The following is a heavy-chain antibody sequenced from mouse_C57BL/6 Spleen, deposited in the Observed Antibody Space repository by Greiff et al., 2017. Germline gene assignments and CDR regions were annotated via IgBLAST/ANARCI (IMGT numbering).Heavy chain of an antibody. CDR2: INYDGSST. CDR1: GFTFSDYY. CDR3: ARGGISNAMDY. V-gene: IGHV5-16*01. J-gene: IGHJ4*01. Sequence: EVKLMESEGGLVQPGSSMKLSCTASGFTFSDYYMAWVRQVPEKGLEWVANINYDGSSTYYLDSLKSRFIISRDNAKNILYLQMSSLKSEDTATYYCARGGISNAMDYWGQGTSVTVSS.